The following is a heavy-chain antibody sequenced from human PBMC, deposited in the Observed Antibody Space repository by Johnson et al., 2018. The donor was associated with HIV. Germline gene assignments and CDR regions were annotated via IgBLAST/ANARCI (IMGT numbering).Heavy chain of an antibody. V-gene: IGHV3-30-3*01. CDR3: AKDWDRSGWYQGSAFDI. D-gene: IGHD6-19*01. CDR2: ISYDRSNK. Sequence: QVQLAESGGGVVQPGRSLRLSCAASGFTFSSYAMHWVRQAPGKGLEWVAVISYDRSNKYYADSVKGRFTISRDNSKNTLYLQINSLRAEDTAVYYCAKDWDRSGWYQGSAFDIWGQGTMVTVSS. CDR1: GFTFSSYA. J-gene: IGHJ3*02.